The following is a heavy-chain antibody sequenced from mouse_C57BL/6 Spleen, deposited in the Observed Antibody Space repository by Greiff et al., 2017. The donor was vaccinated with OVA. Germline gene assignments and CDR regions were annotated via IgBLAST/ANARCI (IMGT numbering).Heavy chain of an antibody. D-gene: IGHD3-2*02. J-gene: IGHJ2*01. CDR2: IYPGDGDT. V-gene: IGHV1-82*01. CDR1: GYAFSSSW. CDR3: ARDSSAYYFDY. Sequence: VQLQQSGPELVKPGASVKISCKASGYAFSSSWMNWVKQRPGKGLEWIGRIYPGDGDTNYNGKFKGKATLTADKSSSTAYMQLSSLTSEDSAVYFCARDSSAYYFDYWGQGTTLTVSS.